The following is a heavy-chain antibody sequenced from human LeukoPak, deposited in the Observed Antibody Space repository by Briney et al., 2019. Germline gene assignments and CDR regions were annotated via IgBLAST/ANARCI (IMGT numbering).Heavy chain of an antibody. D-gene: IGHD2-15*01. CDR1: GGTFSSYA. Sequence: GASVKVSCKASGGTFSSYAISWVRQAPGQGLEWMGGIIPIFGTANYAQKFQGRVTITTDDSTSTAYVELSSLRSEDTAVYYCARVAATLSLDYYYYMDVWGKGTTVTVSS. J-gene: IGHJ6*03. V-gene: IGHV1-69*05. CDR2: IIPIFGTA. CDR3: ARVAATLSLDYYYYMDV.